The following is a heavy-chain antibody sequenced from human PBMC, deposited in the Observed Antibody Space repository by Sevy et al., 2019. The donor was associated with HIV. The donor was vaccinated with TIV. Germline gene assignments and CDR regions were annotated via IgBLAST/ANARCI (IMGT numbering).Heavy chain of an antibody. D-gene: IGHD3-10*01. Sequence: GGSLRLSCAASGFTFDDYVMHWVRQAPGKGLEWVSGISWNSGSIGYADSVKGRFTISRDNAKNSLYLQMNSLRAEDTALYYCAKDITTMVRGRYGMDVWGQGTTVTVSS. CDR2: ISWNSGSI. V-gene: IGHV3-9*01. J-gene: IGHJ6*02. CDR1: GFTFDDYV. CDR3: AKDITTMVRGRYGMDV.